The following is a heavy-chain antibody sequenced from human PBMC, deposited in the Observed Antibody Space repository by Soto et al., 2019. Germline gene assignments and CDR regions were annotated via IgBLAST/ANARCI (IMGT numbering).Heavy chain of an antibody. J-gene: IGHJ3*02. CDR2: ISYDGSNK. CDR1: GFTFSSYA. Sequence: GGSLRLSCAASGFTFSSYAMHWVRQAPGKGLEWVAVISYDGSNKYYADSVKGRFTISRDNSKNTLYLQMNSLRAEDTAVYYCAREGGGSSGWSDAFDIWGQGTMVTVSS. V-gene: IGHV3-30-3*01. CDR3: AREGGGSSGWSDAFDI. D-gene: IGHD6-19*01.